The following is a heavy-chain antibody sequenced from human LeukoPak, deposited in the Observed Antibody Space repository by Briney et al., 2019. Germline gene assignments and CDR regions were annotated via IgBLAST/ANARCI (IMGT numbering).Heavy chain of an antibody. CDR3: ARTYFYGSGSYYQPFGY. Sequence: PGESLKISCKGSGYSFTNYWIGWVRQMPGKGLEWMGIIYPGDSDTRDSPSFQGQVTISADESITTAYLQWSSLEASDTAMYYCARTYFYGSGSYYQPFGYWGQGTLVTVSS. V-gene: IGHV5-51*01. J-gene: IGHJ4*02. CDR1: GYSFTNYW. D-gene: IGHD3-10*01. CDR2: IYPGDSDT.